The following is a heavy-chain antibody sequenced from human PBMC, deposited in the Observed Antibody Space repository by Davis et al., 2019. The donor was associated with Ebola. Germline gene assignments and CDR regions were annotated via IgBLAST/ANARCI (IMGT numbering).Heavy chain of an antibody. CDR3: AKSGLSFGVVKYHYGMDV. CDR1: GYTFTSYG. D-gene: IGHD3-3*01. J-gene: IGHJ6*04. Sequence: ASVKVSCKASGYTFTSYGITWVRQAPGQGLEWMGWINPHNGNTNYAQNVQGRVIMTSDTATTTAYMEVGSLRSDDTAVYYCAKSGLSFGVVKYHYGMDVWGKGTTVTVSS. V-gene: IGHV1-18*04. CDR2: INPHNGNT.